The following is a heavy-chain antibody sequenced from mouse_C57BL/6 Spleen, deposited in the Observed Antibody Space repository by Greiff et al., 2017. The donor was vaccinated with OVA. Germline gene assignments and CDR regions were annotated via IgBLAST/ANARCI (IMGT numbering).Heavy chain of an antibody. CDR3: ARRGGYDYWYFDV. J-gene: IGHJ1*03. V-gene: IGHV1-69*01. Sequence: QVQLQQPGAELVMPGASVKLSCKASGYTFTSYWMHWVKQRPGQGLEWIGEIDPSDSYTNYNQKFKGKSTLTVDKSSSTAYRQLSSLPSEDSAVFYCARRGGYDYWYFDVWGTGTTVTVSS. CDR1: GYTFTSYW. D-gene: IGHD2-3*01. CDR2: IDPSDSYT.